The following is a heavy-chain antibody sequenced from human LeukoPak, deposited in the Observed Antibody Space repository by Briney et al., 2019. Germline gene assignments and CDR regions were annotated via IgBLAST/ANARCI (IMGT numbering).Heavy chain of an antibody. V-gene: IGHV3-23*01. D-gene: IGHD7-27*01. CDR1: GISFSSYA. CDR2: ISGSGGST. J-gene: IGHJ4*02. Sequence: PGGSLRLSCAASGISFSSYAMSWVRQAPGKGLEWVSTISGSGGSTYYADSVKGRFTISRDNTKKSLFLQMNSLRAEETAVYYCARDLGTPGLIDFWGQGTLVTVSS. CDR3: ARDLGTPGLIDF.